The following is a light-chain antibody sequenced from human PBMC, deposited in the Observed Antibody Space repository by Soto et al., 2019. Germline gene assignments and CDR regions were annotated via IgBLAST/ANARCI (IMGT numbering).Light chain of an antibody. CDR2: GAS. J-gene: IGKJ3*01. Sequence: VLTQSPGTLSLSPGERATLSCRASQSVDNKYLAWYQQKRGEAPRLLIYGASTRAAGIPYRFSGSGSGTDFALAISSLEPEDFAVYYCQEYGNPLFGPGTKVEIK. V-gene: IGKV3-20*01. CDR1: QSVDNKY. CDR3: QEYGNPL.